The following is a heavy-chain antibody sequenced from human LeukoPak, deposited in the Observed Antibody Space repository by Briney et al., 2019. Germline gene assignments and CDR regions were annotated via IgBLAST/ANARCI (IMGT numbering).Heavy chain of an antibody. V-gene: IGHV3-9*01. CDR1: GFTFDDYA. CDR3: AKDIGIALRGATFEN. Sequence: GGSLRLSCAASGFTFDDYAMHWVRQAPGKGLEWVSGLSWNGATVGYADSVKGRFTISRDNTKNSLYLQMSSLKTEDTALYYCAKDIGIALRGATFENWGQGPLVTVSS. D-gene: IGHD3-10*01. J-gene: IGHJ4*02. CDR2: LSWNGATV.